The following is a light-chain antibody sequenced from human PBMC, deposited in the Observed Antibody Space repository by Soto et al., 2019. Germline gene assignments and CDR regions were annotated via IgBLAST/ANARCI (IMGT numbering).Light chain of an antibody. Sequence: DIVMTQSPVSLPVTPGEPASISCRSSQSLLHSNGYNYLDWYLQKPGQSPHLLIYLGSNRASGVPDRLSGSGSGTDFTLKISRVEAEDVGVYYYMQALQTPLTLGGGTKVDIK. CDR2: LGS. J-gene: IGKJ4*01. CDR3: MQALQTPLT. V-gene: IGKV2-28*01. CDR1: QSLLHSNGYNY.